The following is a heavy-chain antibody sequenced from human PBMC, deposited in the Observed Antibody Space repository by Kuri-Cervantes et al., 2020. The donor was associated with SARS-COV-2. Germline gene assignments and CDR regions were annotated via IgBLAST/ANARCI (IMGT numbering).Heavy chain of an antibody. J-gene: IGHJ4*02. V-gene: IGHV4-39*01. CDR1: GGSISSGGYY. CDR2: IYYSGST. D-gene: IGHD4-23*01. Sequence: GSLRLSCTVSGGSISSGGYYWSWIRQHPGKGLEWIGSIYYSGSTYYNPSLKSRVTISVDTSKNQFSLKLSSVTAADTAVYYCARSGDYGGYYFDYWGQGTLVTVSS. CDR3: ARSGDYGGYYFDY.